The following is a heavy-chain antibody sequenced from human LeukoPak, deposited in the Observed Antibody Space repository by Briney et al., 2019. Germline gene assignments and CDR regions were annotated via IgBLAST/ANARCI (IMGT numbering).Heavy chain of an antibody. V-gene: IGHV3-23*01. CDR2: ISGGGGST. Sequence: GGSLRLSCAASGFTFTSYSMNGVRQAPGKGLEWVSTISGGGGSTYYADSVKGRFTISRDNSKNTLYLQVNSLRAEDTAVYYCAKGGKWDVTPFDYWGQGTLVTVSS. CDR1: GFTFTSYS. D-gene: IGHD1-26*01. CDR3: AKGGKWDVTPFDY. J-gene: IGHJ4*02.